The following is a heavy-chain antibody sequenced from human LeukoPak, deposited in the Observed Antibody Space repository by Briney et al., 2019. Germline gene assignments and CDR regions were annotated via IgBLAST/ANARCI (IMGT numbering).Heavy chain of an antibody. Sequence: ASVTVSCKASGYTFTSYGISWVRQAPGQGLEWMGWISAYNGNTNYAQTLQGRVTMTTDTSTSTAYMELRSLRSDDTAVYYCARDLGYYDFWSGRYLDPSYYYYYGMDVWGQGTTVTVSS. D-gene: IGHD3-3*01. CDR2: ISAYNGNT. CDR3: ARDLGYYDFWSGRYLDPSYYYYYGMDV. V-gene: IGHV1-18*01. CDR1: GYTFTSYG. J-gene: IGHJ6*02.